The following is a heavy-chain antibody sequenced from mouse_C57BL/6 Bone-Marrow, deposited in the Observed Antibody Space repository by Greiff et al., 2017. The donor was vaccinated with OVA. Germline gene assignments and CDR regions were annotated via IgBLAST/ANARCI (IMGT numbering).Heavy chain of an antibody. CDR2: IWGVGST. J-gene: IGHJ3*01. CDR1: GFSLTSYG. CDR3: ASENGYGCAY. D-gene: IGHD2-14*01. Sequence: VHLVESGPGLVAPSQRLSITCTVSGFSLTSYGVDWVRQSPGKGLEWLGVIWGVGSTNYNSALTSRLSISKDNSKSQVFLKMNSLQTKDTAMYYGASENGYGCAYWGQGTLVTVSA. V-gene: IGHV2-6*01.